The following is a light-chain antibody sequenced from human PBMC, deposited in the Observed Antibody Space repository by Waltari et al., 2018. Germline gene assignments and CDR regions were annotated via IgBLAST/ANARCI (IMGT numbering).Light chain of an antibody. CDR1: SSDVGGYDY. J-gene: IGLJ1*01. CDR2: DVS. V-gene: IGLV2-14*03. Sequence: QSALTQPAPVSGSPGQSITISCTGTSSDVGGYDYVSWYQQHPGKAPKLMIYDVSNRPSGVSNRFSGSKSGNTASLTISGLQAEDEADYYCSSYTSSSTLGVFGTGTTVTVL. CDR3: SSYTSSSTLGV.